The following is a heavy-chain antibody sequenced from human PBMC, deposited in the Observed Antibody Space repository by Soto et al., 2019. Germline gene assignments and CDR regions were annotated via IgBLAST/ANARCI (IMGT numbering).Heavy chain of an antibody. CDR2: IYPGDSDT. J-gene: IGHJ5*02. V-gene: IGHV5-51*01. CDR3: ARLSLMAAAGTGWFDP. Sequence: GESLKISCKGSGYSFTSYWIGWVRQMPGKGLEWMGIIYPGDSDTRYSPSFQGQVTISADKSISTAYLQWSSLKASDTAMYYCARLSLMAAAGTGWFDPWGQGTLVTVYS. CDR1: GYSFTSYW. D-gene: IGHD6-13*01.